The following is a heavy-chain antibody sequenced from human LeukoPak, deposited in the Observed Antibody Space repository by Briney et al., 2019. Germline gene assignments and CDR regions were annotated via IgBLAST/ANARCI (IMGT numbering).Heavy chain of an antibody. Sequence: GGCVRLSCRVCVFTVGNNYIRWVSQAPGRGLEGVALIYSRCSSHQPDAVRGRFTICRDSSKNTVYLQMNSVTDEDTAVYYSARGQIVGVQVDFWGQGTLVTVSS. CDR2: IYSRCSS. V-gene: IGHV3-66*02. J-gene: IGHJ4*02. CDR3: ARGQIVGVQVDF. D-gene: IGHD1-26*01. CDR1: VFTVGNNY.